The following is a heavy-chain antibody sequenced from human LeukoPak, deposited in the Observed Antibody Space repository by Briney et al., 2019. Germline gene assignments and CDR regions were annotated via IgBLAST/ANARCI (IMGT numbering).Heavy chain of an antibody. CDR1: GYSISRGYY. D-gene: IGHD5-18*01. J-gene: IGHJ4*02. V-gene: IGHV4-38-2*02. Sequence: SETLSLTCTVSGYSISRGYYWGWIRQPPGKGLEWIGSIYYSGSTYYNPSLKSRVTISVDTSKNQFSLKLSSVTAADTAVYYCARADNDGYSYGYFFDYWGQGTLVTVSS. CDR3: ARADNDGYSYGYFFDY. CDR2: IYYSGST.